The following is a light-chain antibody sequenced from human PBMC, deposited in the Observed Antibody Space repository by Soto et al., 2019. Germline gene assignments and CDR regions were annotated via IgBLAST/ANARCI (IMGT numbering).Light chain of an antibody. Sequence: QSALTQPASVSASPVQSITISCTGSSSDIGDYNYVSWYQQHPGKAPKLVIYDVSNRPSGFSDRFSGSKSGNTASLTISGLQAEDEADYYCSSYSSRSTVVFGGGTKLTVL. CDR1: SSDIGDYNY. J-gene: IGLJ2*01. V-gene: IGLV2-14*03. CDR2: DVS. CDR3: SSYSSRSTVV.